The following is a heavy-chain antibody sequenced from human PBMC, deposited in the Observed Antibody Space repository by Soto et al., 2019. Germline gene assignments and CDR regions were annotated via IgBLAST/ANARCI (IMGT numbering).Heavy chain of an antibody. CDR1: GLTFSSYW. Sequence: TGGSLRLSCAASGLTFSSYWMHWVRQAPGKGLVWVSSISSDGSSTKYADSVKGRFTISRDNAKNTLFLQMDSLRAEDTAVYYCTRNSSWYYFDYWGQGTLVTVSS. J-gene: IGHJ4*02. D-gene: IGHD6-13*01. V-gene: IGHV3-74*01. CDR3: TRNSSWYYFDY. CDR2: ISSDGSST.